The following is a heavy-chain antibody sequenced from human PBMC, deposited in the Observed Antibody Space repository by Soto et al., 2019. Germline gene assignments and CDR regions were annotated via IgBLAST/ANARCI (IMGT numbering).Heavy chain of an antibody. J-gene: IGHJ5*02. CDR2: INPNSGGT. CDR1: GYSLSGYY. D-gene: IGHD6-13*01. CDR3: ARGWGIAAPGPNWFDP. V-gene: IGHV1-2*02. Sequence: ASVKVSCKVSGYSLSGYYLHWVRQAPGQGPEWMGWINPNSGGTKYVQKFQGRVTMTRDTSISTVYLELSRLRSDDTAVHYCARGWGIAAPGPNWFDPWGQGTLVTVSS.